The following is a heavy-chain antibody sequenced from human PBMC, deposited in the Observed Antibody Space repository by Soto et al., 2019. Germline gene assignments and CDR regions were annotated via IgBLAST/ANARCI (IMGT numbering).Heavy chain of an antibody. Sequence: GASVKVSSKASGYTFTSYAMHWVRQAPGQRLEWMGWINAGNGNTKYSQKFQGRVTITRDTAASTAYMELSSLRSEDTAVYYCARGGLLRFLEWLPSAEYFQHWGQGTLVTVSS. CDR2: INAGNGNT. CDR3: ARGGLLRFLEWLPSAEYFQH. D-gene: IGHD3-3*01. V-gene: IGHV1-3*01. CDR1: GYTFTSYA. J-gene: IGHJ1*01.